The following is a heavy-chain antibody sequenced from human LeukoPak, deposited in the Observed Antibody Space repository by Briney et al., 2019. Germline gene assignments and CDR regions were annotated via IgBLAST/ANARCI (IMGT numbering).Heavy chain of an antibody. V-gene: IGHV3-48*02. D-gene: IGHD3-22*01. J-gene: IGHJ3*02. CDR2: IKSSGSTI. CDR1: GFTFSNYG. CDR3: ARARSSGYPLVHDPFDI. Sequence: GGSLRLSCAASGFTFSNYGMDWVRQAPGKGLEWISYIKSSGSTIYYGDSVKGRFTISRDNAKNSLYLQMNSLRDEDTAVYYCARARSSGYPLVHDPFDIWGQGTMVTVSS.